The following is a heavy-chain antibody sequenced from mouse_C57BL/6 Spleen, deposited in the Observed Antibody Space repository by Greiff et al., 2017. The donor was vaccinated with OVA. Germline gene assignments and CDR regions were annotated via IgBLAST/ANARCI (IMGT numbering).Heavy chain of an antibody. J-gene: IGHJ1*03. CDR3: ATGGNSSYWYFDV. CDR2: IDPNSGGT. CDR1: GYTFTSYW. V-gene: IGHV1-72*01. Sequence: VQLQQPGAELVKPGASVKLSCKASGYTFTSYWMHWVKQRPGRGLEWIGRIDPNSGGTKYNEKFKSKATLTVDKPSSTAYMQLSSLTSEDSAVDYGATGGNSSYWYFDVWGTGTTVTVAS. D-gene: IGHD2-1*01.